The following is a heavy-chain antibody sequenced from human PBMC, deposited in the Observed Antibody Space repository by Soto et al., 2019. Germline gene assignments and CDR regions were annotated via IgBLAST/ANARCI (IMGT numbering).Heavy chain of an antibody. CDR1: GYTFTGYY. J-gene: IGHJ3*02. D-gene: IGHD5-12*01. Sequence: AASVKVSCKASGYTFTGYYMHWVRQAPGQGLEWMGWINPNKADTNSAQNLQGRVTMATDTSTNTAYLEMRSLRSDDTAVYFCATDGPSNSGNLYAFDIWGQGTMVTVSS. CDR3: ATDGPSNSGNLYAFDI. CDR2: INPNKADT. V-gene: IGHV1-18*04.